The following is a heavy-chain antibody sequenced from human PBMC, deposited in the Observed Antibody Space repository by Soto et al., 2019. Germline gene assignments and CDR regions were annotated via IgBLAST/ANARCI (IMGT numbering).Heavy chain of an antibody. CDR1: GFTFSSYG. J-gene: IGHJ6*02. Sequence: GGSLRLSCAASGFTFSSYGMHWVRQAPGKGLEWVAAILYDGSNKYYADSVKGRFTISRDNSKKTLYMQMNSLRAEDPAVYYCATGAYYGALTGSYSYGMDVWGQGTTVTVSS. CDR3: ATGAYYGALTGSYSYGMDV. D-gene: IGHD3-9*01. V-gene: IGHV3-30*03. CDR2: ILYDGSNK.